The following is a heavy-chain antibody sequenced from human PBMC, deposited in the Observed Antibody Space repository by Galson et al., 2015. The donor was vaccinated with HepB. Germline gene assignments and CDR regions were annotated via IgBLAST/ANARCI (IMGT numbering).Heavy chain of an antibody. CDR1: GFTFSSYS. CDR2: ISSSSSYI. D-gene: IGHD6-19*01. CDR3: ARVVAVAGRVRIKHDAFDI. Sequence: SLRLSCAASGFTFSSYSMNWVRQAPGKGLEWVSSISSSSSYIYYADSVKGRFTISRDNAKNSLYLQMNSLRAEDTAVYYCARVVAVAGRVRIKHDAFDIWGQGTMVTVSS. J-gene: IGHJ3*02. V-gene: IGHV3-21*01.